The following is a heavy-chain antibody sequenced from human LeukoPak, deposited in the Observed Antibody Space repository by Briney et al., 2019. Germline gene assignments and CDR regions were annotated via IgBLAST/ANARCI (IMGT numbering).Heavy chain of an antibody. CDR2: ISYDGSNK. J-gene: IGHJ4*02. D-gene: IGHD4-17*01. V-gene: IGHV3-30*03. Sequence: PGRSLRLSCAASGFTFSSYGMQWVRQAPGKGLEWVAVISYDGSNKYYADSVKGRFTISRDNSKNTLYLQMNSLRAEGTAVYYCAGAYGDYEFDYWGQGTLVTVSS. CDR3: AGAYGDYEFDY. CDR1: GFTFSSYG.